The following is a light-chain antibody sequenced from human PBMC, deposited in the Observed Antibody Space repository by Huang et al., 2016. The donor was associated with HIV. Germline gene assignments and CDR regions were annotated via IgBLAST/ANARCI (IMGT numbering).Light chain of an antibody. CDR3: QQYDSLPWT. CDR2: DAS. J-gene: IGKJ3*01. V-gene: IGKV1-33*01. CDR1: QDITTF. Sequence: DIQMTQSPSSLSASIGDRVTITCQASQDITTFLSWYRQRRGKAPELLIYDASDLETGVPSRFSGSGSGTDVTLTISSLKPEDIATYYCQQYDSLPWTFGPGTKVDIK.